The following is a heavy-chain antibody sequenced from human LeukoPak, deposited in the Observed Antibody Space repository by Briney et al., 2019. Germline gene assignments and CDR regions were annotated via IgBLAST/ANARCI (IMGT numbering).Heavy chain of an antibody. Sequence: GGSLRLSCAASGFTFSDYYMSWIRQASGKGLEWVSYISGSGSTTYYADSVKGRFTISRDNAKNSLYLQMNSLRVEDTAVYYCAREEGGDCSRTSCYTSSWGQGTQVTVST. CDR2: ISGSGSTT. D-gene: IGHD2-2*02. J-gene: IGHJ4*02. CDR1: GFTFSDYY. CDR3: AREEGGDCSRTSCYTSS. V-gene: IGHV3-11*01.